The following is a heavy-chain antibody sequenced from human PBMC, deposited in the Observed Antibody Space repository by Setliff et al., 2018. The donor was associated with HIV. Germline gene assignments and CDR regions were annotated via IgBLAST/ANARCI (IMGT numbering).Heavy chain of an antibody. J-gene: IGHJ4*02. CDR1: GFTFSRYS. CDR3: ARTNDNYYYDTSDYFAGYYFDS. CDR2: ISSVSGSTI. D-gene: IGHD3-22*01. Sequence: GGSLRLSCAASGFTFSRYSMNWVRQAPGKGLEWVSYISSVSGSTIYYADSVKGRFTISRDNAKNSMFLQMNSLRAEDTAVYYCARTNDNYYYDTSDYFAGYYFDSWGQGTLVTVSS. V-gene: IGHV3-48*01.